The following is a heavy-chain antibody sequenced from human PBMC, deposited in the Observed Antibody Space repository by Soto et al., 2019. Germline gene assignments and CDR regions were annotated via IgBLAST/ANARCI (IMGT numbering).Heavy chain of an antibody. CDR3: ARTVLGPDLLADSFVDYYYYMDV. CDR1: GGSISSSNFY. Sequence: PSETLSLTCSVTGGSISSSNFYWGWIRQPPGKGLEWIGYVYYTGSTSYNPSLKRRVTFSADSSRGQFSLRLNSVTAADTAVYYCARTVLGPDLLADSFVDYYYYMDVWGQGTTVTVSS. D-gene: IGHD3-9*01. V-gene: IGHV4-61*05. J-gene: IGHJ6*03. CDR2: VYYTGST.